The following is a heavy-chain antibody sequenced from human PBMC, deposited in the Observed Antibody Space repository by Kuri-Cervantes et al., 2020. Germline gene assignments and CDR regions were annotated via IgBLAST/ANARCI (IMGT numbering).Heavy chain of an antibody. CDR2: ISSSSSYI. CDR3: AGASSGYYGWFAP. J-gene: IGHJ5*02. CDR1: GFTFSSYS. Sequence: GESLKISCAASGFTFSSYSMNWVRQAPGKGLEWVSSISSSSSYIYYADSVKGRFTISRDNAKNSLYLQMNSLRVEDTAVYYCAGASSGYYGWFAPWGQGTLVTV. D-gene: IGHD3-22*01. V-gene: IGHV3-21*01.